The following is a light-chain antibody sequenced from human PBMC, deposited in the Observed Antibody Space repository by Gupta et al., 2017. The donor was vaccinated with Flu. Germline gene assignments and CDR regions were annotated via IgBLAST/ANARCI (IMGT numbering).Light chain of an antibody. CDR1: YSKIESNA. J-gene: IGLJ2*01. CDR2: SSN. Sequence: QSVPIQPPSASGAPRQRVIISCSGGYSKIESNAVNWYQHLPGTAPKLLIYSSNQRPSGVPDRFSGSKSGTSASLAISGLQSEDAADYYCTAWDDGLSILLFGGGTKLTVL. V-gene: IGLV1-44*01. CDR3: TAWDDGLSILL.